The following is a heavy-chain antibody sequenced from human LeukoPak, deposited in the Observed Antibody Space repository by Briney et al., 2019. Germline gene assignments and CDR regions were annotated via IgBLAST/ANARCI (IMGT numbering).Heavy chain of an antibody. CDR3: ARSKEWEQPDY. J-gene: IGHJ4*02. D-gene: IGHD1-26*01. V-gene: IGHV3-21*01. CDR2: ISSSSSYI. Sequence: GGSLRLSCAASGFTFSSYAMNWARQAPGKGLEWVSSISSSSSYIYYADSVKGRFTISRDNAKNSLYLQMNSLRAEDTAVYYCARSKEWEQPDYWGQGTLVTVSS. CDR1: GFTFSSYA.